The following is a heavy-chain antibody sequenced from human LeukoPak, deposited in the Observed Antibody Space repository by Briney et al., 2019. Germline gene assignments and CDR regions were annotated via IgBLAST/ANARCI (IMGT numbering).Heavy chain of an antibody. D-gene: IGHD6-6*01. J-gene: IGHJ5*02. CDR2: IYHSGST. CDR1: GGSISSSSYY. V-gene: IGHV4-39*07. CDR3: ARMSSIAARGSFDP. Sequence: SETLSLTCTVSGGSISSSSYYWGWIRQPPGKGLEWIGYIYHSGSTYYNPSLKSRVTISVDRSKNQFSLKLSSVTAADTAVYYCARMSSIAARGSFDPWGQGTLVTVSS.